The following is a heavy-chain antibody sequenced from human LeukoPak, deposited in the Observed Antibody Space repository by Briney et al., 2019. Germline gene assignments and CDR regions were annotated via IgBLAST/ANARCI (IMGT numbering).Heavy chain of an antibody. Sequence: SLRLSCAASGFTFDDYAMHWVRQAPGKGLEWVSGISWNSGSIGYADSVKGRFTISRDNAKNSLYLQMNSLRAEDTALYYCAKGPYDFWSGGYFDYWGQGTLVTVSS. CDR1: GFTFDDYA. CDR3: AKGPYDFWSGGYFDY. J-gene: IGHJ4*02. V-gene: IGHV3-9*01. CDR2: ISWNSGSI. D-gene: IGHD3-3*01.